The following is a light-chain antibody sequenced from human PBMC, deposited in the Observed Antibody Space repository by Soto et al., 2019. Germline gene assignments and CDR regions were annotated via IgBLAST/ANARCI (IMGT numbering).Light chain of an antibody. CDR3: QRYGSSSLT. Sequence: EIVLTQSPGTLSLSPGERATLSCRASQSVSSSYLAWYQQKPGQAPRLLIYGASSRATGIPDRFSGSGSGTDFTLTISRLEPEDFAEYYCQRYGSSSLTFGGGTKVEIK. CDR1: QSVSSSY. J-gene: IGKJ4*01. CDR2: GAS. V-gene: IGKV3-20*01.